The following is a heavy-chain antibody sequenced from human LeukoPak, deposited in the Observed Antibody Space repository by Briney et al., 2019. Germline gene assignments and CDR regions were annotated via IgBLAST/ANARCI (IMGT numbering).Heavy chain of an antibody. CDR2: ISSSSSYI. D-gene: IGHD2-2*01. CDR3: ARDAGVVPVCN. V-gene: IGHV3-21*01. CDR1: GFTFSSYS. Sequence: GGSLRLSCAASGFTFSSYSMNWVRQAPGKGLEWVSSISSSSSYIYYADSVKGRFTSSRDNAKNSLYLQMNSLRAEDTAVYYCARDAGVVPVCNWGQGTLVTVSS. J-gene: IGHJ4*02.